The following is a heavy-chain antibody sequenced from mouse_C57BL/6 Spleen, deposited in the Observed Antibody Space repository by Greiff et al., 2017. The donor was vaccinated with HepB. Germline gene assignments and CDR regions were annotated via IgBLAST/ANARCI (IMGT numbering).Heavy chain of an antibody. CDR1: GYAFGSSW. Sequence: QVQLQQSGPELVKPGASVKISCKASGYAFGSSWMNWVKQRPGKGLEWIGRIYPGDGDTNYNGKFKGKATLTADKSSSTAYMQLSSLTSEDSAVYFCARSDGSHTMDYWGQGTSVTVSS. CDR3: ARSDGSHTMDY. CDR2: IYPGDGDT. D-gene: IGHD2-3*01. J-gene: IGHJ4*01. V-gene: IGHV1-82*01.